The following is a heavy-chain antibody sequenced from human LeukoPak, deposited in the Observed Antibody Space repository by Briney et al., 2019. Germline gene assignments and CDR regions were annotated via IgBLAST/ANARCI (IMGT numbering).Heavy chain of an antibody. V-gene: IGHV3-23*01. CDR2: ILDSGYST. J-gene: IGHJ6*03. CDR1: GFTFSSYA. CDR3: AKLGGHPLHNYYVGV. Sequence: GGSLRLSCAASGFTFSSYAMSWVRQAPGKGLEWVSGILDSGYSTYYANSVKGRFTISRDNSNNTLYLQMDSLRAEDTAVYYCAKLGGHPLHNYYVGVWGKGTTVAVSS. D-gene: IGHD3-16*01.